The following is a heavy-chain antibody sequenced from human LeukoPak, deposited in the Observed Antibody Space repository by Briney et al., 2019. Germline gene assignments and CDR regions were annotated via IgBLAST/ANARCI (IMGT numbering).Heavy chain of an antibody. Sequence: GGSLRLSCAASGFTFSSYGMHWVRQAPGKGLEWVAVIWYDGSNKYYADSVKGRFTISRDNSKNTRDLQMNSLRAEDTAVYYCATYSSTPFGVWGQGTTVTVSS. V-gene: IGHV3-33*01. CDR2: IWYDGSNK. CDR1: GFTFSSYG. D-gene: IGHD6-13*01. CDR3: ATYSSTPFGV. J-gene: IGHJ6*02.